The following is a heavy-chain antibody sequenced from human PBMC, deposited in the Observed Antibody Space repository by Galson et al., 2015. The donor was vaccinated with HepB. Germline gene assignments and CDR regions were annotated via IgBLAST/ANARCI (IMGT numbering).Heavy chain of an antibody. D-gene: IGHD2-15*01. J-gene: IGHJ6*02. Sequence: QSGAEVTKPGESLTISCTGSGYTFRSYWIGWVRQMPGKGLEWVGIIYPGDSDTRYSPSFQGQVIISVDKSISTAYLQWRSLKASDPATYYCAKQRVVAATGHGLDVWGQGTMVTVSS. CDR2: IYPGDSDT. V-gene: IGHV5-51*01. CDR3: AKQRVVAATGHGLDV. CDR1: GYTFRSYW.